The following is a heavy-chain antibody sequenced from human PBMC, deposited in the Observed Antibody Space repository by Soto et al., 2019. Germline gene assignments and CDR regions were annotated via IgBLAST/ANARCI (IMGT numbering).Heavy chain of an antibody. CDR3: ATLPPFRITIFGVVIRRFFDY. J-gene: IGHJ4*02. V-gene: IGHV1-24*01. CDR2: FDPEDGET. CDR1: GYTLTELS. D-gene: IGHD3-3*01. Sequence: ASVKVSCKVSGYTLTELSMHWVRQAPGKGLEWMGGFDPEDGETIYAQKFQGRVTMTEDTSTDTAYMELSSLRSEDTAVYYCATLPPFRITIFGVVIRRFFDYWGQGTLVTVSS.